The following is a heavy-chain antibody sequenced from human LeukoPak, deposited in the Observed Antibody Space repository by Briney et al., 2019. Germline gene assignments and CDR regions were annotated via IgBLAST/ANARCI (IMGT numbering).Heavy chain of an antibody. V-gene: IGHV4-31*03. CDR2: IYYSGST. J-gene: IGHJ6*03. Sequence: SQTLSLTRTVSGGSISSGGYYWSWIRQHPGKGLEWIGYIYYSGSTYYNPSLKSRVTISVDTSKNQFSLKLSSVTAADTAVYYCARAPYDFWTSYYYYYMDVWGKGTTVTVSS. CDR3: ARAPYDFWTSYYYYYMDV. D-gene: IGHD3-3*01. CDR1: GGSISSGGYY.